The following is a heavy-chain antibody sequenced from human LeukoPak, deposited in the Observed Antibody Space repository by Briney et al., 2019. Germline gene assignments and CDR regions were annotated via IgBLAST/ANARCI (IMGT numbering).Heavy chain of an antibody. D-gene: IGHD2-2*02. CDR2: INHSGST. J-gene: IGHJ4*02. Sequence: SETLSLTCAVYGGSFSGYYWTWIRQPPGKGLEWLGEINHSGSTNYNPSLKSRVTISVDTSKNQSSLKLSSVTAADTAVYYCARTYQVPAAIPYWGQGTLVTVSS. CDR1: GGSFSGYY. CDR3: ARTYQVPAAIPY. V-gene: IGHV4-34*01.